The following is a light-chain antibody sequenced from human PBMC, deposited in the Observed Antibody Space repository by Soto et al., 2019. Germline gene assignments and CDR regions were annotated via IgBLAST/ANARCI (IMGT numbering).Light chain of an antibody. CDR3: QQSCTTPIS. CDR1: QTISSQ. V-gene: IGKV1-39*01. J-gene: IGKJ5*01. Sequence: DIQMTQSPSSLSASVGDRVIITCRASQTISSQLNWYQQKPGKAPNLLVYAESRFQSGVPSRFTGRGSGTDCTLTISTPLSYYVATYFCQQSCTTPISFGQATRL. CDR2: AES.